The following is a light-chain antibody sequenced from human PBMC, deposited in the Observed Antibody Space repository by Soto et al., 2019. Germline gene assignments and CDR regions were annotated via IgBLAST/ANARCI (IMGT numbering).Light chain of an antibody. CDR1: SGHSSYA. CDR2: PNSXXXX. V-gene: IGLV4-69*01. J-gene: IGLJ2*01. CDR3: QTWGTGIQV. Sequence: QSVLTQSPSASASLGASVKLTCTLSSGHSSYAIAWHQQQPEKGPRYFMNPNSXXXXXXXXXXXXXXSGSSSGAERYLTXXXLQSEDEADYYCQTWGTGIQVFGGGTKLTVL.